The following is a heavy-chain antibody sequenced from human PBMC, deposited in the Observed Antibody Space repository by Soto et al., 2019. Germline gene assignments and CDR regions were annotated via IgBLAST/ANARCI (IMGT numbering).Heavy chain of an antibody. CDR3: ARDRGVRGVSTVYYYYGMDV. V-gene: IGHV4-30-2*01. CDR1: GGSISSGGYS. Sequence: QLQLQESGSGLVKPSQTLSLTCAVSGGSISSGGYSWSWIRQPPGKGLEWIGYIYHSGSTYYNPSLKRRVTISVDRSKNQFSLKLSSVTAADTAVYYCARDRGVRGVSTVYYYYGMDVWGQGTTVTVSS. D-gene: IGHD3-10*01. CDR2: IYHSGST. J-gene: IGHJ6*02.